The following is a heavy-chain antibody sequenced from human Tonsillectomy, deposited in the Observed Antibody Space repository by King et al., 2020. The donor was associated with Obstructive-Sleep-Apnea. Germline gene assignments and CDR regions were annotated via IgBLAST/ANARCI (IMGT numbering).Heavy chain of an antibody. CDR2: IRGGGVAT. CDR1: GFTFRTYT. D-gene: IGHD3-9*01. V-gene: IGHV3-23*04. J-gene: IGHJ3*02. CDR3: AKALDYDILTGYYVVPKRDDAFDI. Sequence: VQLVESGGGFVHPGGSLRLSCAASGFTFRTYTMNWVRQAPGKGLEWVSAIRGGGVATYYADSVKGRFTISRDNSKSTLYLQLNSLRVDVTAVYYCAKALDYDILTGYYVVPKRDDAFDIWGQGTLVSVSS.